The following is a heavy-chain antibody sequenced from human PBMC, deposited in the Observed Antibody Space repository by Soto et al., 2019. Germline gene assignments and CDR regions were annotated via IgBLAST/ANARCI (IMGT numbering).Heavy chain of an antibody. D-gene: IGHD6-19*01. V-gene: IGHV3-23*01. CDR2: ISGSGGST. CDR3: AKAAVAGTFSSWFVP. CDR1: GFTFSSYA. Sequence: GGSLRLSCAASGFTFSSYAMSWVRQAPGKGLEWVSAISGSGGSTYYADSVKGRFTISRDNSRNTLYLQMNSLRAEDTAVYYCAKAAVAGTFSSWFVPWCHGTRVTVSS. J-gene: IGHJ5*02.